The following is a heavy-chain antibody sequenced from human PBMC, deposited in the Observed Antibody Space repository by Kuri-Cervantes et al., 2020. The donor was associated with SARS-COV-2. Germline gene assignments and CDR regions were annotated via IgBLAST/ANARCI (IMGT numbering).Heavy chain of an antibody. CDR2: TYYRSKWYN. CDR1: GDSVSSNSAA. CDR3: ARGKVELTYQLLYSHYYYYYMDV. V-gene: IGHV6-1*01. Sequence: SCAISGDSVSSNSAAWNWIRQSPSRGLEWLGRTYYRSKWYNDYAVSVKSRITINPDTSKNQFSLQLNSVTPEDTAVYYCARGKVELTYQLLYSHYYYYYMDVWGKGTTITVSS. D-gene: IGHD2-2*02. J-gene: IGHJ6*03.